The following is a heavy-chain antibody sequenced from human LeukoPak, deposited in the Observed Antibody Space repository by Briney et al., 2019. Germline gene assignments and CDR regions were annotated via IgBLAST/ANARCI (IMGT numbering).Heavy chain of an antibody. CDR2: INPSGGST. Sequence: GASVKVSCKASGGTFSSYAISWVRQAPGQGLEWMGIINPSGGSTSYAQKFQGRVTMTRDTSTSTVYMELSSLRSEDTAVYYCARGGQRAYGSSYVIDYWGQGTLVTVSS. CDR3: ARGGQRAYGSSYVIDY. D-gene: IGHD6-6*01. V-gene: IGHV1-46*01. CDR1: GGTFSSYA. J-gene: IGHJ4*02.